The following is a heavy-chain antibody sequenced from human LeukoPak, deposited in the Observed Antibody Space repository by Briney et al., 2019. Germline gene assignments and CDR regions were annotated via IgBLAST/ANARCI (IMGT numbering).Heavy chain of an antibody. CDR3: ARDVAQANYDTSGYPFDY. CDR1: GGSFSGYY. Sequence: SETLSLTCAVYGGSFSGYYWSWIRQPPGKGLEWIGEINHSGSTNYNPSLKSRVTMSVHTSKNQFSLTLTSVTAADTAVYYCARDVAQANYDTSGYPFDYWGQGMLVTVSS. D-gene: IGHD3-22*01. V-gene: IGHV4-34*01. J-gene: IGHJ4*02. CDR2: INHSGST.